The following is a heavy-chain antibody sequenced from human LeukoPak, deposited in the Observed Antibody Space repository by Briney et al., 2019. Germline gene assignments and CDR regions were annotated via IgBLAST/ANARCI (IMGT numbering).Heavy chain of an antibody. Sequence: GGSLRLSFAASGFTFSNAWMSWVRQAPGKGLEWVSSISPSSHYIYYADSVRGRFTISRDNSRNSLYLQMNSLRDEDTAVYYCARDRHTAMVYYYYYMDVWGTGTTVTVSS. V-gene: IGHV3-21*04. D-gene: IGHD5-18*01. CDR3: ARDRHTAMVYYYYYMDV. CDR1: GFTFSNAW. J-gene: IGHJ6*03. CDR2: ISPSSHYI.